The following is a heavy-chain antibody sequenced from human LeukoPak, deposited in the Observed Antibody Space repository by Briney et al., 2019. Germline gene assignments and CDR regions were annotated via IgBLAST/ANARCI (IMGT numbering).Heavy chain of an antibody. CDR2: IYYSGST. D-gene: IGHD3-22*01. CDR3: ARDFAGYYDNYGFDI. CDR1: GGSISSSSYY. V-gene: IGHV4-39*07. J-gene: IGHJ3*02. Sequence: PSETLSLTCTVSGGSISSSSYYWGWIRQPPGKGLEWIGSIYYSGSTYYNPSLKSRVTISVDTSKNQFSLKLSSVTAADTAVYYCARDFAGYYDNYGFDIWGQGTMVTVSS.